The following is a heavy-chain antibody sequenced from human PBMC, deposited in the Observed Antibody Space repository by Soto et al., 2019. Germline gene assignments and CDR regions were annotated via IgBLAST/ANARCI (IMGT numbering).Heavy chain of an antibody. J-gene: IGHJ4*02. Sequence: QITLKESGPTLVKPTQTLTLTCTFSGFSLSTSGVGVGWIRQPPGKALEWLALIYWNDDKLYSPSLKSRITIPKDTSKNQVVLTMTNMDPLDTATYYCAYGWYSSGWYYFDYWGQGTLVTVSS. CDR2: IYWNDDK. V-gene: IGHV2-5*01. CDR3: AYGWYSSGWYYFDY. D-gene: IGHD6-19*01. CDR1: GFSLSTSGVG.